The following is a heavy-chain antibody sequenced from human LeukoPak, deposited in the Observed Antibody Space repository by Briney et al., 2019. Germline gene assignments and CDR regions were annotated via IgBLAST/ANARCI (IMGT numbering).Heavy chain of an antibody. CDR1: GGSISSSSSY. Sequence: PSETLSLTCSVSGGSISSSSSYWGWIRQPPGKGLEWIGSIYYSGSSFDNPALKSRVTISVDTSKNQFSLKLSSVTAADTAVYYCASSGWYLSSFNWGQGTLVTVSS. J-gene: IGHJ4*02. CDR3: ASSGWYLSSFN. V-gene: IGHV4-39*01. D-gene: IGHD6-19*01. CDR2: IYYSGSS.